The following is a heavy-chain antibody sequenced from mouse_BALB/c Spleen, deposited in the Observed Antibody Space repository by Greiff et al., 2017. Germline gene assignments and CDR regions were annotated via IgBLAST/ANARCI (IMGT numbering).Heavy chain of an antibody. CDR2: IYPGNVNT. Sequence: VQLQQSGPELVKPGASVRISCKASGYTFTSYYIHWVKQRPGQGLEWIGWIYPGNVNTKYNEKFKGKATLTADKSSSTAYMQLSSLTSEDSAVYFCAREGGNYVRAMDYWGQGTSVTVSS. CDR1: GYTFTSYY. CDR3: AREGGNYVRAMDY. V-gene: IGHV1S56*01. J-gene: IGHJ4*01. D-gene: IGHD2-1*01.